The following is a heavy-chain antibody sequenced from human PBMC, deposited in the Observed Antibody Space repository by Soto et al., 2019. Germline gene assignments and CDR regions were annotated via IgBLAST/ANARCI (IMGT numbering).Heavy chain of an antibody. CDR1: GFTFASYN. CDR2: ISGNSGYI. CDR3: ARGGGAERQTDCDHYYYYSMDV. J-gene: IGHJ6*02. D-gene: IGHD2-21*02. Sequence: EVQLVESGGGLVKWGGSLRLSCASSGFTFASYNMLWVRQAPGKGLEWVASISGNSGYIYHADSLKGRFTVSRDNAKKSLFLDMTIVRDEDTAVYYCARGGGAERQTDCDHYYYYSMDVCGQGTAVTVSS. V-gene: IGHV3-21*01.